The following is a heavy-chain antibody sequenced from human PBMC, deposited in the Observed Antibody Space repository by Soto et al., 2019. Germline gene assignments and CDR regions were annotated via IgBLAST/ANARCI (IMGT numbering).Heavy chain of an antibody. CDR1: GGSISSGGYY. V-gene: IGHV4-31*03. D-gene: IGHD2-15*01. J-gene: IGHJ4*02. Sequence: QVQLQESGPGLVKPSQTLSLTCTVSGGSISSGGYYWSWIRQHPGKGLEWIGYIYYSGSTYYNPPLKSRVTXSXDXXKNQFSLKLSSVTAADTAVYYCARGSVVAATLFDYWGQGTLVTVSS. CDR3: ARGSVVAATLFDY. CDR2: IYYSGST.